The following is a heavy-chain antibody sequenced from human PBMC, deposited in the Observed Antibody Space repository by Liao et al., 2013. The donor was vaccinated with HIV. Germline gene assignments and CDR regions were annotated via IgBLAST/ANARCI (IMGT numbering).Heavy chain of an antibody. V-gene: IGHV4-34*01. CDR3: ASDFLT. J-gene: IGHJ4*02. Sequence: VELMQWGAGMLKSSETLSLTCGVYGDSLISDYYWSWMRQSPGKGLEWIGEINHRGSIKYNPSLKSRITISADTSKRQFSLTLNSVTAADTAMYYCASDFLTWGQGTLVTVSS. CDR1: GDSLISDYY. D-gene: IGHD3-9*01. CDR2: INHRGSI.